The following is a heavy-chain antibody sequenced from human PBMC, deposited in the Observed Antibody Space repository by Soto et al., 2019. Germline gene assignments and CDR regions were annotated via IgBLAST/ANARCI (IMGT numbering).Heavy chain of an antibody. Sequence: PSETLSLTCTVSGGSISSYYWSWIRQPPGRGLEWIGYVHSSGNSNYNPSLKSRVTASADTSKNRFSLRLNSVTAADTAVYYCERAGGLTPNFDYWGQGTLVTVSS. V-gene: IGHV4-59*01. CDR3: ERAGGLTPNFDY. D-gene: IGHD2-15*01. J-gene: IGHJ4*02. CDR2: VHSSGNS. CDR1: GGSISSYY.